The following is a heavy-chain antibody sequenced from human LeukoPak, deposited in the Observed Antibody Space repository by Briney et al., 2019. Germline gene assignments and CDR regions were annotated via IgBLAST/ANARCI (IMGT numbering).Heavy chain of an antibody. D-gene: IGHD3-16*01. J-gene: IGHJ4*02. Sequence: GEALKISCKGSGYSFTSYWIGWVRQMPGKGLGWMGIIYSPSFQGQVTISADKSISTAYLQWSSLKASDTAMYYCARHPRGALGFYFDYWGQGTLVTVSS. V-gene: IGHV5-51*01. CDR1: GYSFTSYW. CDR3: ARHPRGALGFYFDY. CDR2: IY.